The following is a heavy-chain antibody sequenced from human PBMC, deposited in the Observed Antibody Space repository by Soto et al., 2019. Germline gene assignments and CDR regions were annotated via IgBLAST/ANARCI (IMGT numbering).Heavy chain of an antibody. V-gene: IGHV3-30*18. CDR3: AKDKGRVAAIPGRGESYYYGMDV. Sequence: GGSLILSCAASGFTFSSYGMHWVRQAPGKGLEWVAVISYDGSNKYYADSVKGRFTISRDNSKNTLYLQMNSLRAEDTAVYYCAKDKGRVAAIPGRGESYYYGMDVWGQGTTVTVSS. J-gene: IGHJ6*02. CDR1: GFTFSSYG. D-gene: IGHD2-15*01. CDR2: ISYDGSNK.